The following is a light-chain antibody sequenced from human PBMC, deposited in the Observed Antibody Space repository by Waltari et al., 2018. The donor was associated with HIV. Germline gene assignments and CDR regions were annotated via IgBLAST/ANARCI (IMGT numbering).Light chain of an antibody. CDR2: GNN. Sequence: QSVLTQPPSVSAAPGQTVTISCSGSSPTIANHDVTWYQQLPGTAPKLLIYGNNKRPSGTPDRFSGSKSGTSATLGITGLQTGDEADYYCGTWDSSLSAVFGGGTKLTVL. V-gene: IGLV1-51*01. CDR1: SPTIANHD. J-gene: IGLJ3*02. CDR3: GTWDSSLSAV.